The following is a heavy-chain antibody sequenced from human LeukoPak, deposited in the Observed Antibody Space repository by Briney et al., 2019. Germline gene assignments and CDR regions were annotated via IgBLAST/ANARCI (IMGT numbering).Heavy chain of an antibody. CDR2: IWYDGSNK. Sequence: GGSLRLSCAASGFTFSSYGMHWVRQAPGKGLEWVAVIWYDGSNKYYADSVKGRFTISRDNSKNTLYLQMNSLRAEDTAVYYCARDLSGTNPYGMDVWGQGTTVTVSS. V-gene: IGHV3-33*01. D-gene: IGHD6-13*01. CDR3: ARDLSGTNPYGMDV. J-gene: IGHJ6*02. CDR1: GFTFSSYG.